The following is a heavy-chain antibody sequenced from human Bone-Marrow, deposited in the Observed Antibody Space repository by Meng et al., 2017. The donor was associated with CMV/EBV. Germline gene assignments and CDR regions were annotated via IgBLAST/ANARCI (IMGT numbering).Heavy chain of an antibody. CDR2: IHYSGST. V-gene: IGHV4-39*07. D-gene: IGHD4-17*01. CDR1: GNSISSSIYY. CDR3: AREVGTYGDYSLDY. Sequence: SETLSLTCTVSGNSISSSIYYWGWIRQPPGKGLEWIGTIHYSGSTYHNPSLKSRVTISVDTSKNQFSLKLSSVTAADTAVYYCAREVGTYGDYSLDYWGQGTLVTVSS. J-gene: IGHJ4*02.